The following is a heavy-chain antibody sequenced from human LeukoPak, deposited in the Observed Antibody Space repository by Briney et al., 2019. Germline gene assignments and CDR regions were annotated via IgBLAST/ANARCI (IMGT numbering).Heavy chain of an antibody. V-gene: IGHV3-7*01. CDR1: GFTFSSYW. D-gene: IGHD6-13*01. Sequence: GGSLRLSCAASGFTFSSYWMSWVRQAPGKGLEWVANIKQDGSEKYYVDSVKGRFTISRDNAKNSLYLQMNSLRAEDTAVYYCARVTRGSSWAGAKRYFDYWGQGTLVTVSS. CDR2: IKQDGSEK. CDR3: ARVTRGSSWAGAKRYFDY. J-gene: IGHJ4*02.